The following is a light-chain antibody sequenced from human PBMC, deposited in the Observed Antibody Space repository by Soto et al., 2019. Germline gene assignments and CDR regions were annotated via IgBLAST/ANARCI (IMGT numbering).Light chain of an antibody. V-gene: IGKV1-5*01. J-gene: IGKJ1*01. CDR1: QSISSW. CDR3: QQYNSDSWT. CDR2: DAS. Sequence: DIQMTQSPSTLSASVGDRVTITCRASQSISSWLAWYQQKPGKAPKLLIYDASSLESGVPSRFGGSGSGTEFTLTISSLQPDDFATYYCQQYNSDSWTFGQGTKV.